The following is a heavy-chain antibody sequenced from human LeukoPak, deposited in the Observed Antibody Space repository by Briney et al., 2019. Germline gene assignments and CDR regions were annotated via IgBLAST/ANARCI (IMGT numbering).Heavy chain of an antibody. D-gene: IGHD6-6*01. J-gene: IGHJ6*03. CDR3: ARDWGVTGRPGYMDV. Sequence: SETLSLTCTVSGGSISPYYWSWIRQSPGKGLEWIGYIYHSGKTYYNPSLKSRTTISVDTSKNQFSLKVTSVTAADTAVYYCARDWGVTGRPGYMDVWGKGTTVTVSS. V-gene: IGHV4-59*01. CDR1: GGSISPYY. CDR2: IYHSGKT.